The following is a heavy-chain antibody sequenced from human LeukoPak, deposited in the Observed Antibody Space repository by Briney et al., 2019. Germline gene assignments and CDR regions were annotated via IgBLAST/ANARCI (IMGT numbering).Heavy chain of an antibody. J-gene: IGHJ6*02. V-gene: IGHV3-11*01. D-gene: IGHD3-16*01. Sequence: PGGSLRLSCAASGFTFSAHYMSWIRQAPGKGLEGISHTSTSGTPTYHADPVKARFTISRDDAKNSLNLQMDSLRAEDTAVYYCARGHLVLDVWGRGTTVTVSS. CDR1: GFTFSAHY. CDR3: ARGHLVLDV. CDR2: TSTSGTPT.